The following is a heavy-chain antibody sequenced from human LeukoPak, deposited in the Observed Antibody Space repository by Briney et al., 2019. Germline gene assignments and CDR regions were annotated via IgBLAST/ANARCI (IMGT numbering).Heavy chain of an antibody. Sequence: GGSLRLSCAASGFTFSDYNMRWIRQAPGKGLEWVSSISRSGSTIYYADSVKGRFTISRDNAKNSLYLQMNSLRAEDTAVYYCAREYCSGGSCYYNYYYYMDVWGKGTTVTVSS. CDR2: ISRSGSTI. CDR1: GFTFSDYN. D-gene: IGHD2-15*01. CDR3: AREYCSGGSCYYNYYYYMDV. J-gene: IGHJ6*03. V-gene: IGHV3-11*04.